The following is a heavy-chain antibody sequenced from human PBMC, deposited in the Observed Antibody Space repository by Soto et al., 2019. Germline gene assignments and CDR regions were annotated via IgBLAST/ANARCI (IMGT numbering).Heavy chain of an antibody. Sequence: GESLKISCKGSGYSFTSYWIGWVRQMPGKGLEWMGIIYPGDSDTRYSPSFQGQVTISADKSISTAYLQWSSVTAADTAVYYCARYALYGDYEPYFDYWGQGTLVTVSS. CDR3: ARYALYGDYEPYFDY. CDR2: IYPGDSDT. CDR1: GYSFTSYW. J-gene: IGHJ4*02. D-gene: IGHD4-17*01. V-gene: IGHV5-51*01.